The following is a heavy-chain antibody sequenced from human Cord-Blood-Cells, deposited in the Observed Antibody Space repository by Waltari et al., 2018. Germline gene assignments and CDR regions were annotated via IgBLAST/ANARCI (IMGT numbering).Heavy chain of an antibody. CDR1: GGSFSGSY. Sequence: QVQLQQWGAGLLKPSETLSLTCAVYGGSFSGSYWRWLRQHPGKGLEWIGEINHSGSTNYNPSLKSRVTISVDTSKNQFSLKLSSVTAADTAVYYCARGFSIAARVDHFDYWGQGTLVTVSS. CDR2: INHSGST. J-gene: IGHJ4*02. V-gene: IGHV4-34*01. CDR3: ARGFSIAARVDHFDY. D-gene: IGHD6-6*01.